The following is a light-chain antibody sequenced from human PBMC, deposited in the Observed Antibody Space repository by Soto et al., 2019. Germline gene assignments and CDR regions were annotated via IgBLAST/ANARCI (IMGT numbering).Light chain of an antibody. CDR2: TNN. CDR3: ATWDDSLNGVL. V-gene: IGLV1-44*01. Sequence: QSVLTQPPSASGTPGQRVTFSCSGSSSNIGSNIVNWYQQLPGTAPKLLIYTNNQRPSGVPDRFSGSKSGTSASVAISGLQSEGEADYFCATWDDSLNGVLLGGATQLPVL. J-gene: IGLJ2*01. CDR1: SSNIGSNI.